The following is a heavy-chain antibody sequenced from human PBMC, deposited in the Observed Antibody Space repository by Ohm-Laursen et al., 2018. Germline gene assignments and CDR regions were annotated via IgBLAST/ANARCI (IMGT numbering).Heavy chain of an antibody. D-gene: IGHD1-1*01. CDR3: ARYTAPYYYYGMDV. J-gene: IGHJ6*02. V-gene: IGHV4-59*07. CDR2: IYYRGTT. CDR1: GGSISSYY. Sequence: SDTLSLTCSASGGSISSYYWTWIRQPPGKGLEWIGYIYYRGTTNYNPSLKSRVTISVDTSKNQFSLKLSSVTAADTAVYYCARYTAPYYYYGMDVWGQGTTVTVSS.